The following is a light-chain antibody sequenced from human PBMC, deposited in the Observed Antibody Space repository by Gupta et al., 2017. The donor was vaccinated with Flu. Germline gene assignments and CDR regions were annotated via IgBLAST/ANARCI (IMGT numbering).Light chain of an antibody. CDR1: SSNIEPHY. Sequence: VTISCSGSSSNIEPHYVSWYQQLPGAAPKLLIYETNKRPSGVPDRISGSKSGTSATLGITGLQTGDEADYYCGTWDTRLRAWVFGGGTKVTVL. CDR2: ETN. CDR3: GTWDTRLRAWV. J-gene: IGLJ3*02. V-gene: IGLV1-51*02.